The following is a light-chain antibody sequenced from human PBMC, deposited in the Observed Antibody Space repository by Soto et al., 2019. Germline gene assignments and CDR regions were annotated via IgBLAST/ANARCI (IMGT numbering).Light chain of an antibody. CDR3: QQYNSYSTWA. CDR1: QSISSW. J-gene: IGKJ1*01. V-gene: IGKV1-5*01. Sequence: DIQMTQSPSTLSASVGDRVTITCRASQSISSWLAWYQQKPGKAPKLLIYDASSLESGVPSRFSGSRSGTEFTLTISSLQPDDFATYYCQQYNSYSTWAFGQATKVEI. CDR2: DAS.